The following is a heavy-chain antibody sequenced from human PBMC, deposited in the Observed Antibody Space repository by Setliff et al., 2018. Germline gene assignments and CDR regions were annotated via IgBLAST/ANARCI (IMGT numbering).Heavy chain of an antibody. V-gene: IGHV1-18*01. CDR1: GYTFSDYI. J-gene: IGHJ4*02. CDR3: ARLVRYCTKVACQRTPGAEY. Sequence: ASVKVSCKASGYTFSDYIINWVRQAPGQGLEWVGWISPYTGKTYFAQKLQGRVTMTTDTSTGIAYMELRSLRSDDTAIYFCARLVRYCTKVACQRTPGAEYWGQGTLVTVSS. CDR2: ISPYTGKT. D-gene: IGHD2-8*01.